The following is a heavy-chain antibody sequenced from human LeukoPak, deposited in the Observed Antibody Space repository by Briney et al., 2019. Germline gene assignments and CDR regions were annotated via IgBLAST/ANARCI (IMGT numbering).Heavy chain of an antibody. CDR2: ISSNGGST. J-gene: IGHJ1*01. Sequence: PGGSLRLSCSASGFTFSIYTMHWVRQAPGKGLEYVSAISSNGGSTYYADSVKGRFTISRDNSKNTLYLQVSSLRAEDTAVYYCVKADYYDTSNYYYRYFQYWGQGTLVTVPS. CDR1: GFTFSIYT. V-gene: IGHV3-64D*09. CDR3: VKADYYDTSNYYYRYFQY. D-gene: IGHD3-22*01.